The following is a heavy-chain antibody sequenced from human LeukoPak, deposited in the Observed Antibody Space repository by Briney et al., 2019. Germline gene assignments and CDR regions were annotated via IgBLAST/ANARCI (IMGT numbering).Heavy chain of an antibody. CDR3: AASTAADNCFDP. CDR1: GYSFTRYW. CDR2: IYPGDSGT. J-gene: IGHJ5*02. V-gene: IGHV5-51*01. Sequence: GESLKISCKGSGYSFTRYWIGWVRRMPGKGLECMGIIYPGDSGTRYSPSFQGQVTISADKSISTAYLQSSSLKASDTAMYYCAASTAADNCFDPWGQGTLVTVSS. D-gene: IGHD6-13*01.